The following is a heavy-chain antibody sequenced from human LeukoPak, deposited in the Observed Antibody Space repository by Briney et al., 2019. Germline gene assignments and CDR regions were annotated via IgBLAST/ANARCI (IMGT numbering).Heavy chain of an antibody. Sequence: SETLSLTCTVSGGSISSYYWSWVRQPPGKGLEWIGYIYYSGSTNYNPSLKSRVTISVDTSKNQFSLKLNSVTAADTAVYYCARHDEVLWYSDHWGQGVLVTVAS. CDR2: IYYSGST. D-gene: IGHD4/OR15-4a*01. V-gene: IGHV4-59*08. CDR1: GGSISSYY. J-gene: IGHJ4*02. CDR3: ARHDEVLWYSDH.